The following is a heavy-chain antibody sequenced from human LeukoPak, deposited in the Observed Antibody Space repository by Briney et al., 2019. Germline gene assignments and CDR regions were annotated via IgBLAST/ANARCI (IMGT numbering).Heavy chain of an antibody. J-gene: IGHJ4*02. V-gene: IGHV3-48*02. Sequence: GGSLRLSCVASGFSFSSYSMNWVRQAPGKGLEWVSCISSSGSPTYYADSVKGRFSISRDNAKNSLFLQMDSLRDEDTAVYYCARRAVAGANFGYWGQGTLVTVSS. D-gene: IGHD6-19*01. CDR3: ARRAVAGANFGY. CDR1: GFSFSSYS. CDR2: ISSSGSPT.